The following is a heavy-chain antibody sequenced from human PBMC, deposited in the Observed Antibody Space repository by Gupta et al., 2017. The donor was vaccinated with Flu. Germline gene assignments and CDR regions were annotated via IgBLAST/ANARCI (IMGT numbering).Heavy chain of an antibody. J-gene: IGHJ4*02. CDR1: GFTFSSYD. D-gene: IGHD2-21*01. CDR3: ARGGGGDTSHFDY. Sequence: EVQLVESGGGLVKPGGSLRLSCAASGFTFSSYDMNWVRQAPGKGLEGVSSSYTYIYYADSVKGRFTISRDNAKNSLYLKMNSLRAEDTAVYYCARGGGGDTSHFDYWGQGTLVTVSS. CDR2: SSSYTYI. V-gene: IGHV3-21*02.